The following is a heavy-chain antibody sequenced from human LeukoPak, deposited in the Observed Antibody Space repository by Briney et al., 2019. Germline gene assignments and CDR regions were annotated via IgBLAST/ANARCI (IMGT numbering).Heavy chain of an antibody. Sequence: GSLRLSCVASGFTFSNYWIHWVRQAPGKGLVWVSRISSDGRGTDYADSVKGLFTVSRDNAKNTLYLQMSSLRAEDTAVYYCVRGGVDYWGQGTLVTVSS. CDR1: GFTFSNYW. CDR2: ISSDGRGT. CDR3: VRGGVDY. J-gene: IGHJ4*02. D-gene: IGHD3-16*01. V-gene: IGHV3-74*01.